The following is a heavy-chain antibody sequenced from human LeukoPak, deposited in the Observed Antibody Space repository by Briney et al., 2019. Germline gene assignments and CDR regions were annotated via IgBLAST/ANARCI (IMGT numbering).Heavy chain of an antibody. CDR1: GFTFSSYA. Sequence: GGSLRLSCAASGFTFSSYAMSWVRQAPGKGLEWVSGISGTGGNTYYADSVKGRFTISRDNSKNTLYLQMNSLRAEDTAVYYCARLEIDRNIEYYHYGMDVWGQGTTVTVSS. CDR2: ISGTGGNT. CDR3: ARLEIDRNIEYYHYGMDV. J-gene: IGHJ6*02. V-gene: IGHV3-23*01. D-gene: IGHD1/OR15-1a*01.